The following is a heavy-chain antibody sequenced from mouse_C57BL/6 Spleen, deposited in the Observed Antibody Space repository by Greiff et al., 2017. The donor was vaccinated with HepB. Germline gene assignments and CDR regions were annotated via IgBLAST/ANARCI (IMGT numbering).Heavy chain of an antibody. CDR1: GFTFTDYY. CDR3: ARSGGLRRDSAMDY. Sequence: EVKVVESGGGLVQPGGSLSLSCAASGFTFTDYYMSWVRQPPGKALEWLGFIRNKANGYTTEYSASVKGRFTISRENSQSILYLQMNALRAEDSATYYWARSGGLRRDSAMDYLGQGTSVTVSS. D-gene: IGHD2-4*01. J-gene: IGHJ4*01. CDR2: IRNKANGYTT. V-gene: IGHV7-3*01.